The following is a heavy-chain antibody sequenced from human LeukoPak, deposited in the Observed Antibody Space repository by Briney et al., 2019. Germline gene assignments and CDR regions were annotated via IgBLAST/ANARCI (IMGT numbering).Heavy chain of an antibody. CDR1: GFTFSSYS. D-gene: IGHD3-3*01. J-gene: IGHJ4*02. CDR2: ISSSSSYI. CDR3: ASSMIKMRGYDFWSGYYGDY. Sequence: VKPGGSLRLSCAASGFTFSSYSMNWVRQAPGKGLEWVSSISSSSSYIYYADSVKGRFTISRDNAKNSLYLQMNSLRAEDTAVYYCASSMIKMRGYDFWSGYYGDYWGQGTLVTVSS. V-gene: IGHV3-21*01.